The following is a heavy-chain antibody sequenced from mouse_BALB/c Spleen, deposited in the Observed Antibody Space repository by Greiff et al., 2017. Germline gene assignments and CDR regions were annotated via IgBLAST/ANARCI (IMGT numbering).Heavy chain of an antibody. CDR1: GFTFSSYT. Sequence: EVKVVESGGGLVKPGGSLKLSCAASGFTFSSYTMSWVRQTPEKRLEWVATISSGGSYTYYPDSVKGRFTISRDNAKNTLYLQMSSLKSEDTAMYYCTRDPQGAMDYWGQGTSVTVSS. CDR2: ISSGGSYT. V-gene: IGHV5-6-4*01. J-gene: IGHJ4*01. CDR3: TRDPQGAMDY.